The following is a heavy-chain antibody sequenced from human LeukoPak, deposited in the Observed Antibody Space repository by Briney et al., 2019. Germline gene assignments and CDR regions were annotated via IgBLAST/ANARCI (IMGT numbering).Heavy chain of an antibody. CDR1: GGSIRSGAYY. J-gene: IGHJ4*02. V-gene: IGHV4-31*03. D-gene: IGHD1-26*01. Sequence: SEALSLTCTVSGGSIRSGAYYWSWVRQHPGKGLEWIGYIYYSGSTFYNPSLKSRITLSVDTSKNQFSLKLSSVTAADTAVYYCARVGGSKWTPYYFDYWGQGILVTVSS. CDR3: ARVGGSKWTPYYFDY. CDR2: IYYSGST.